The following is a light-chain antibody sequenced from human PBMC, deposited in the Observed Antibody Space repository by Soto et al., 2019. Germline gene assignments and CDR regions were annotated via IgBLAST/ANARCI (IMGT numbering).Light chain of an antibody. CDR3: SPQTTSIIRQTV. V-gene: IGLV2-14*03. CDR1: SSDVCGYNY. CDR2: DVS. Sequence: QSVLTQPASVSGSPGQSITISCTGTSSDVCGYNYVSWYQHHPGKAPKLMIFDVSNRPSGVSNRFSGSKSGNTASLTISGLQPEDVVYLYRSPQTTSIIRQTVLGTASIVT. J-gene: IGLJ1*01.